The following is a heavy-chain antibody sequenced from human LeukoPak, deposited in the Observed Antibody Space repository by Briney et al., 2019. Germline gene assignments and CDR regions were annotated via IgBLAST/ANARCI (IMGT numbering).Heavy chain of an antibody. D-gene: IGHD6-6*01. J-gene: IGHJ4*02. CDR2: IYHSGTT. CDR3: ARAVAARECIDD. CDR1: GYSISSGYY. V-gene: IGHV4-38-2*01. Sequence: PSETLSLTCAVSGYSISSGYYWGWIRQVPGKGLEWIGNIYHSGTTYYNPSLKSRVTISVDTSTNEFSLRLTSVTAADTAVYYCARAVAARECIDDWGQGTLVTVSP.